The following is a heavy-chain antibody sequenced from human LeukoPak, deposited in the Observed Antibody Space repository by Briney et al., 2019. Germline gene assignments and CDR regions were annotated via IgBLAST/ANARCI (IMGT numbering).Heavy chain of an antibody. CDR2: ISGSGSGT. Sequence: GGSLRLSCGDSGFVFTCYAMNWVRLAPGKGLEWVSAISGSGSGTYYADSVKGRFTISRDNSKNTLYLQMNSLKAEDTAIYYCEKSRPAVFHFDCWGQGTLVTVSS. CDR1: GFVFTCYA. V-gene: IGHV3-23*01. CDR3: EKSRPAVFHFDC. D-gene: IGHD3-10*02. J-gene: IGHJ4*02.